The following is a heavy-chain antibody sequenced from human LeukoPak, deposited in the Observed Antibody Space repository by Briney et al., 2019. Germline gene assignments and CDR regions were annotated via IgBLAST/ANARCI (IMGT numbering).Heavy chain of an antibody. D-gene: IGHD3-22*01. CDR2: ISYDGSNK. V-gene: IGHV3-30*18. J-gene: IGHJ4*02. CDR3: AKDGGLTAYYYDSSGYSYFDY. Sequence: QPGRSLRLSCAASGFTFSSYGMHWVRQAPGKGLEWVAVISYDGSNKYHADSVKGRFTISRDNSKNTLYLQMNSLRAEDTAVYYCAKDGGLTAYYYDSSGYSYFDYWGQGTLVTVSS. CDR1: GFTFSSYG.